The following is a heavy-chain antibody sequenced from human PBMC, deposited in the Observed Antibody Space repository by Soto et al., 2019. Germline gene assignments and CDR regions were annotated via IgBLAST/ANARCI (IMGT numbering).Heavy chain of an antibody. V-gene: IGHV3-21*01. CDR1: GFTFSSYS. Sequence: GGSLRLSCAASGFTFSSYSMNWVRQAPGKGLEWVSSISSSSSYIYYADSVKGRFTISRDNAKNSLYLQMNSLRAEDTAVYYCARGRMRAPPPGDYWGQGTLVTVSS. CDR3: ARGRMRAPPPGDY. J-gene: IGHJ4*02. CDR2: ISSSSSYI.